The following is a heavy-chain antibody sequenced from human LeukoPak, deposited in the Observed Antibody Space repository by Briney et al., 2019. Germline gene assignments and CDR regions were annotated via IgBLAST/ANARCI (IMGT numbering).Heavy chain of an antibody. V-gene: IGHV3-21*01. CDR1: GFTFSSYS. J-gene: IGHJ2*01. Sequence: PGGSLRLSCAASGFTFSSYSMNWVRQAPGKGLEWVSSISSSSSYIYYADSVKGRFTISRDNAKNSLYLQMNGLRAEDTAVYYCARPRIAWSSHWYFEVWGRGTLVTVSS. CDR3: ARPRIAWSSHWYFEV. D-gene: IGHD3-9*01. CDR2: ISSSSSYI.